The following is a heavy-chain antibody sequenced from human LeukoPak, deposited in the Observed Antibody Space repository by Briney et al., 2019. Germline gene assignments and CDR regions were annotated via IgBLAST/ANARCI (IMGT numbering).Heavy chain of an antibody. D-gene: IGHD5-12*01. J-gene: IGHJ3*02. CDR1: GGSISSYY. CDR3: AREGGDIVATIISRGAFDI. Sequence: SETLSLTCTVSGGSISSYYWSWVRQPPGKGLEWIGHIYYSGSTNYNPSLKSRVTISVDTSKNQFSLKLSSVTAADTAVYYCAREGGDIVATIISRGAFDIWGQGTMVTVSS. CDR2: IYYSGST. V-gene: IGHV4-4*08.